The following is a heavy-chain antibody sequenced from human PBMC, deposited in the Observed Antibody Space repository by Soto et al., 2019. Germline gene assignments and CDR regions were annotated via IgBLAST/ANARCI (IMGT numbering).Heavy chain of an antibody. Sequence: SETLSLTCTVSGGSISSNDYYWSWIRQPPGKGLEWIGYIYYSGSTSYNPSLKSRDTISVDTSRNQFSLRLSSVTAADTAVYYCARATRDYAYYNDHYYMDVCGQGTSVTVSS. CDR3: ARATRDYAYYNDHYYMDV. J-gene: IGHJ6*03. V-gene: IGHV4-31*03. D-gene: IGHD4-17*01. CDR1: GGSISSNDYY. CDR2: IYYSGST.